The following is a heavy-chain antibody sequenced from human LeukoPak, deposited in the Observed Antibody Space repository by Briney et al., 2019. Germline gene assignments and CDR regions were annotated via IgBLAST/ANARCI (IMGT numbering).Heavy chain of an antibody. Sequence: ASVKVSCKASGYTFTSYGISWVRQAPGQGLEWMGWISAYNGNTNYAQRFQGRVTVSRDTSTNIVYMELYSLRSEDTAVYYCARDDRIAVAGPYFFDYWGQGTLVTVSS. CDR3: ARDDRIAVAGPYFFDY. CDR1: GYTFTSYG. V-gene: IGHV1-18*01. CDR2: ISAYNGNT. J-gene: IGHJ4*02. D-gene: IGHD6-19*01.